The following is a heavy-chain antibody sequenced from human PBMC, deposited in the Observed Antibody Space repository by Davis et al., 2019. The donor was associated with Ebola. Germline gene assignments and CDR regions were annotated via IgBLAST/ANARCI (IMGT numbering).Heavy chain of an antibody. Sequence: AASVKVSCKASGYTFTNNYLHWVRQAPGQGLEWMGIINPSGGGATTYAQKFQGRVTITRDTSASTAYMELSSLRSEDTAVYYCARDPLYSSSWYGWFDPWGQGTLVTVSS. CDR3: ARDPLYSSSWYGWFDP. CDR1: GYTFTNNY. CDR2: INPSGGGAT. J-gene: IGHJ5*02. V-gene: IGHV1-46*01. D-gene: IGHD6-13*01.